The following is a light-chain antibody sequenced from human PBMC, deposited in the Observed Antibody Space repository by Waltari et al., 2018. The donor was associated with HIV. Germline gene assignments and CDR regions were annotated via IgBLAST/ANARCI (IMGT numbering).Light chain of an antibody. Sequence: QSALTQPASVSGSPGQSITISCSGSRSDVGGYTYVSWYKQHPGQAPKLMIYDVSDRPSGVSNRFSGSKSDNTASLTISGLQTEDEADYYCSSYTSSYTVIFGGGTKLTVL. CDR2: DVS. V-gene: IGLV2-14*01. CDR3: SSYTSSYTVI. CDR1: RSDVGGYTY. J-gene: IGLJ2*01.